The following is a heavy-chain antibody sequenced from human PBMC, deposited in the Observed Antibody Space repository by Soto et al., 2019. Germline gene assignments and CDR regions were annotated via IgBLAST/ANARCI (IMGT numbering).Heavy chain of an antibody. CDR2: ISYDGSNK. J-gene: IGHJ4*02. Sequence: PGGSLRLSCAASGFTFSSYGMHWVRQAPGKGLEWVAVISYDGSNKYYADSVKGRFTISRDNSKNTLYLQMNSLRAEDTAVYYCAKDRGTMGYEGEGVYWGQGTLVTVSS. CDR3: AKDRGTMGYEGEGVY. V-gene: IGHV3-30*18. D-gene: IGHD5-12*01. CDR1: GFTFSSYG.